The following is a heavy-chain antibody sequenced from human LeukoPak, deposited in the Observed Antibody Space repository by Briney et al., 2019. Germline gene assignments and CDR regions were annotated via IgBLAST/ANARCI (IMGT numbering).Heavy chain of an antibody. J-gene: IGHJ4*02. CDR3: ARGAGYSSGWRVFDY. CDR2: INHSGST. CDR1: GGSISSYY. Sequence: PSETLSLTCTVSGGSISSYYWSWIRQPPGKGLEWIGEINHSGSTNYNPSLKSRVTISVDTSKNQFSLKLSSVTAADTAVYYCARGAGYSSGWRVFDYWGQGTLVTVSS. V-gene: IGHV4-34*01. D-gene: IGHD6-19*01.